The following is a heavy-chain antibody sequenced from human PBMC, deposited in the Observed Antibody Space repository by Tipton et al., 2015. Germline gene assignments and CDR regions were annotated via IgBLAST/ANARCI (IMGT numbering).Heavy chain of an antibody. V-gene: IGHV4-59*01. CDR2: IQYSGGT. J-gene: IGHJ4*02. CDR3: ARARGRHGGLFDS. D-gene: IGHD4-23*01. Sequence: SLTCTVSSDSINKYYWSWIRQPPGKELEWIGYIQYSGGTNYNPSLESRVSISVDTSKTQFSLKMSSVTASDTAVYYCARARGRHGGLFDSWGQGILVTVSS. CDR1: SDSINKYY.